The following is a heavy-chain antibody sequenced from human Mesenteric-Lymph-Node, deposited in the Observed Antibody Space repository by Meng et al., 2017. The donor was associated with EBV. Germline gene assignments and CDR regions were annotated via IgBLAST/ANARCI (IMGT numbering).Heavy chain of an antibody. Sequence: QVQLQQSGPGLVKPSQTLSLTCVISGDSVSSSSAAWTWIRQSPSRGLEWLGRNYFKSQLDNDYAVFVKSRITINPDTSKNQFSLQLNSVTPEDTAVYYCARGATSVFDLWGRGTLVTVSS. V-gene: IGHV6-1*01. J-gene: IGHJ2*01. CDR2: NYFKSQLDN. CDR1: GDSVSSSSAA. CDR3: ARGATSVFDL.